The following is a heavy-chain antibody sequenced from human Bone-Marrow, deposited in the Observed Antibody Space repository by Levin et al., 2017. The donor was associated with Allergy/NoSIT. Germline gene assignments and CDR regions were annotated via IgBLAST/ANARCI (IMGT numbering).Heavy chain of an antibody. CDR2: IYYSGST. CDR3: ARLGVLGIAARRYWYFDL. V-gene: IGHV4-59*12. D-gene: IGHD6-6*01. Sequence: SQTLSLTCTVSGGSISSSYWSWIRQPPGKGLEWIGYIYYSGSTNYNPSLKSRVTISVDTSKNQFSLKLSSVTAADTAVYYCARLGVLGIAARRYWYFDLWGRGTLVTVSS. CDR1: GGSISSSY. J-gene: IGHJ2*01.